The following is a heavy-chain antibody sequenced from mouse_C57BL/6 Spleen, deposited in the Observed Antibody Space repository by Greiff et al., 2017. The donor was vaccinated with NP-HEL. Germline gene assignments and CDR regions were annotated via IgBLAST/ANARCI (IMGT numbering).Heavy chain of an antibody. CDR3: ARGGNSWYFDV. V-gene: IGHV5-6*01. CDR1: GFTFSSYG. Sequence: EVMLVESGGDLAKPGGSLKLSCAASGFTFSSYGMSWVRQTPDKRLEWVATISSGGSYTYYPDSVKGRFTISRDNAKNTLYLQMSSLKSEDTAMYYCARGGNSWYFDVWGTGTTVTVSS. J-gene: IGHJ1*03. CDR2: ISSGGSYT. D-gene: IGHD2-1*01.